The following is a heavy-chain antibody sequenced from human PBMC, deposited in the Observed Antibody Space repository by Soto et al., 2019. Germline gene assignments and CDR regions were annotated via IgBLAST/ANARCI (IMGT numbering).Heavy chain of an antibody. D-gene: IGHD3-22*01. J-gene: IGHJ4*02. CDR2: MNTYNGNT. CDR3: ARVSYYYDSSGGPAFAY. CDR1: GYTFTTYD. Sequence: ASVKVSCKASGYTFTTYDISWVRQAPGQGLEWMGRMNTYNGNTNYAQKFQGRLIMTTNTSTSTAYMELSSLRSEDTAVYYCARVSYYYDSSGGPAFAYWGQGTLVTVSS. V-gene: IGHV1-18*01.